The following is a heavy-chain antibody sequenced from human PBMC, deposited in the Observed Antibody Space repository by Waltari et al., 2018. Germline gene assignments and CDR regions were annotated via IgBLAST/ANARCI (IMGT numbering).Heavy chain of an antibody. CDR1: AFTITNYY. V-gene: IGHV1-69-2*01. CDR3: ATGLEDSDSASRPFDV. Sequence: VLLLQSGAAVKKPGTTVKISCKVSAFTITNYYIHWVQQAPGKGLHWMGLVAPEDGEAIYSENFQGRVTMTADTSTDTVYMQLSSLTSDDTAIYYCATGLEDSDSASRPFDVWGQGTMVTVS. D-gene: IGHD1-26*01. J-gene: IGHJ3*01. CDR2: VAPEDGEA.